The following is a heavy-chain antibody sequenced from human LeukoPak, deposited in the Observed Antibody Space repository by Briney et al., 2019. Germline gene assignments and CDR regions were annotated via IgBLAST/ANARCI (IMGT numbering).Heavy chain of an antibody. D-gene: IGHD3-3*01. CDR3: ARVSPQYDFWSGDYFDY. Sequence: SQTLSLTCTVSGGSISSGGYYWSWIRQPPGKGLEWIGYIYHSGSTYYNPSPKSRVTISVDRSKNQFSLKLSSVTAADTAVYYCARVSPQYDFWSGDYFDYWGQGTLVTVSS. J-gene: IGHJ4*02. CDR2: IYHSGST. V-gene: IGHV4-30-2*01. CDR1: GGSISSGGYY.